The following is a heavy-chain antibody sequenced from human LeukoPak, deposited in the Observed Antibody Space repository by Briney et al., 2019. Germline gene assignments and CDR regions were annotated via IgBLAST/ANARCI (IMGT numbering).Heavy chain of an antibody. CDR3: ARHRLYDSTGYYYDFDY. Sequence: SETLSLTCSVSGGSISSSTHYWVWVRQPPGKGLEWVGTIYYSGNPYYSPSLQSRVTVSVDTSKNQFSLKLSSVTAADTAVYYCARHRLYDSTGYYYDFDYWGQGTLVTVSS. J-gene: IGHJ4*02. CDR1: GGSISSSTHY. CDR2: IYYSGNP. D-gene: IGHD3-22*01. V-gene: IGHV4-39*01.